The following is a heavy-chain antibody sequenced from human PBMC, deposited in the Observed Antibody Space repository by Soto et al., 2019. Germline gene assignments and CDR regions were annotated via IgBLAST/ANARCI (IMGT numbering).Heavy chain of an antibody. D-gene: IGHD2-2*01. CDR3: ARPKIASHYYYGMDV. J-gene: IGHJ6*02. CDR1: GYTFTSYY. Sequence: QVQLVQSGAEVKKPGASVKVSCKASGYTFTSYYMHWVRQAPGQGLEWMGIINPSGTTTDYAKKFQCRVTMTRDTSTSTYYMELSSLISADTAVYYCARPKIASHYYYGMDVWGPGTTVTVSS. CDR2: INPSGTTT. V-gene: IGHV1-46*01.